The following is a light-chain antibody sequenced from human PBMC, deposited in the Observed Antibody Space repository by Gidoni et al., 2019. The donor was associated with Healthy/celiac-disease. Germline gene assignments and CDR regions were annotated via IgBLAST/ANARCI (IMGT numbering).Light chain of an antibody. V-gene: IGKV3-20*01. CDR3: QKYGSSPRT. CDR2: GAS. CDR1: QSVSSSY. Sequence: EIVLTQSPGTLSLSPGEQATLSCRASQSVSSSYLAWYQQKPGQAPRLLIYGASSRATGIPDRFSGSGSGTDFTLTISRLEPEDFAVYYCQKYGSSPRTFGQGTKLEMK. J-gene: IGKJ2*01.